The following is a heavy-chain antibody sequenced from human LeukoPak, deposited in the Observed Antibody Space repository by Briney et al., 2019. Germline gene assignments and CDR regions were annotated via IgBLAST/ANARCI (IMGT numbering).Heavy chain of an antibody. Sequence: GGSLRLSCAASGFTFSSYAMHWVRQALGKGLEWVAVISYDGSNKYYADSVKGRFTISRDNSKNTLYLQMNSLRAEDTAVYYCARGGLFLTLLDYWGQGTLVTVSS. CDR3: ARGGLFLTLLDY. J-gene: IGHJ4*02. CDR1: GFTFSSYA. D-gene: IGHD3-3*01. V-gene: IGHV3-30*04. CDR2: ISYDGSNK.